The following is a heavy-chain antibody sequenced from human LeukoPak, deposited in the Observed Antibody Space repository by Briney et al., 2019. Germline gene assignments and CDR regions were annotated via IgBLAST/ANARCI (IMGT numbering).Heavy chain of an antibody. Sequence: SQTLSLTCTVSGGSISSGSYYWSWIRQPAGKGLEWIGRIYTSGSTNYNPSLKSRVTISVDTSKNQFSLKLSSVTAADTAVYYCAKDPRDHSYGWPWRYFDYWGQGTLVTVSS. CDR1: GGSISSGSYY. CDR2: IYTSGST. V-gene: IGHV4-61*02. J-gene: IGHJ4*02. D-gene: IGHD5-18*01. CDR3: AKDPRDHSYGWPWRYFDY.